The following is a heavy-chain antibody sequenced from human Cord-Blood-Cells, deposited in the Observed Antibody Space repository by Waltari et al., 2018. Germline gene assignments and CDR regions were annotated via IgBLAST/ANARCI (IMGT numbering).Heavy chain of an antibody. Sequence: QVQLQESGPGLVKPSETLSLTCTVSGYSISSGSYWGWIRQPPGKGLEWIGIIYHSGSTYYNPSLKSRVTISVDTSKNQFSLKLSSVTAADTAVYYCARSYSSSSAFDIWGQGTMVTVSS. CDR3: ARSYSSSSAFDI. CDR2: IYHSGST. CDR1: GYSISSGSY. V-gene: IGHV4-38-2*02. D-gene: IGHD6-6*01. J-gene: IGHJ3*02.